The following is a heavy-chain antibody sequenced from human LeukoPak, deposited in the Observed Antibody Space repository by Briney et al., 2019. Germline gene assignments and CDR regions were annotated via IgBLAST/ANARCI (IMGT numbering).Heavy chain of an antibody. Sequence: GGSLRLSCAASGFSFSSYSMTWVRQAPGKGLEWVSNIRRNGGDRYYADSVKGRFTISRDNSKNTVYLEMNSLRVEDTAFYYCAKGGYDSWFDPWGQGTLVTVSS. CDR3: AKGGYDSWFDP. CDR2: IRRNGGDR. J-gene: IGHJ5*02. D-gene: IGHD3-3*01. V-gene: IGHV3-23*01. CDR1: GFSFSSYS.